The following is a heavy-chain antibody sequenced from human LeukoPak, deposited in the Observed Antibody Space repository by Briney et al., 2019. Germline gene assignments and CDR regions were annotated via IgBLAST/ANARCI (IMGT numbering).Heavy chain of an antibody. V-gene: IGHV4-59*01. J-gene: IGHJ3*02. CDR3: ARVALDYDYVWGSYRGGFDI. D-gene: IGHD3-16*02. Sequence: PETLSLTCTVSGGSISSYYWSWIRQPPGKGLEWIGYIYYSGSTNYNPSLKSRVTISVDTSKNQFSLKLSSVTAADTAVYYCARVALDYDYVWGSYRGGFDIWGQGTMVTVSS. CDR1: GGSISSYY. CDR2: IYYSGST.